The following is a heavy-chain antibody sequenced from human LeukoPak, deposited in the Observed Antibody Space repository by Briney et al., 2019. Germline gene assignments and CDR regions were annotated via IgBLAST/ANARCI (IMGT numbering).Heavy chain of an antibody. D-gene: IGHD3-10*01. CDR1: GFTFSSYW. V-gene: IGHV3-7*05. Sequence: GGSLRLSCAASGFTFSSYWMNWVRQAPGKGLERVANIKQDGSEKYYVDSVKGRFTISRDNAKNSLYLQMYSLRAEDTAVYYCARVGSEWLVNDYWGQGTLVTVSS. J-gene: IGHJ4*02. CDR2: IKQDGSEK. CDR3: ARVGSEWLVNDY.